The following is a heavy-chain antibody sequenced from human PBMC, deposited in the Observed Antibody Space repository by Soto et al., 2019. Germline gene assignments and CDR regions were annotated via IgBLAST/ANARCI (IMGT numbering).Heavy chain of an antibody. J-gene: IGHJ4*02. CDR3: ARGPRHCSGGSCYSIDY. CDR1: VFTFGDHG. D-gene: IGHD2-15*01. V-gene: IGHV3-49*04. CDR2: IRSKRYGGTT. Sequence: WARRLSCTASVFTFGDHGLSWVRQAPGRGLEWVGFIRSKRYGGTTEFAASVKGRFSISRDDSNTIAYLQMNRLQSEDTAVYYCARGPRHCSGGSCYSIDYWGRGTLVTVSS.